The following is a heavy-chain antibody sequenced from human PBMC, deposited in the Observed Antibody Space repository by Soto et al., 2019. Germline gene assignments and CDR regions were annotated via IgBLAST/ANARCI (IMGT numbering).Heavy chain of an antibody. D-gene: IGHD6-13*01. J-gene: IGHJ5*02. Sequence: SETLSLTCAVYGGSFSGYYWSWIRQPPGKGLEWIGEINHSGSTNYNPSLKSRVTISVDTSKNQLSLKLSSVTAADTAVYYCARSGYSSSYNWFDPWGQGTLVTVAS. V-gene: IGHV4-34*01. CDR1: GGSFSGYY. CDR2: INHSGST. CDR3: ARSGYSSSYNWFDP.